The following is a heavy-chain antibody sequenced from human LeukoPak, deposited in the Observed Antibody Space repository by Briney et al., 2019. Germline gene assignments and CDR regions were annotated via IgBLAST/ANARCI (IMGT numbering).Heavy chain of an antibody. Sequence: GASVKVSCKASGYTFTSYYMHWVRQAPGQGLEWMGWISAYNGNTNYAQKLQGRVTMTTDTSTSTAYMELRSLRSDDTAVYYCAKTYYYDSSGYYEDYWGQGTLVTVSS. CDR2: ISAYNGNT. CDR3: AKTYYYDSSGYYEDY. J-gene: IGHJ4*02. D-gene: IGHD3-22*01. V-gene: IGHV1-18*04. CDR1: GYTFTSYY.